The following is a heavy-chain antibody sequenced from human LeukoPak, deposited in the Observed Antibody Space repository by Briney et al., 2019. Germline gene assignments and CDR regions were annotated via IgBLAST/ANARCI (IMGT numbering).Heavy chain of an antibody. CDR3: ARKLGGFGDYGWYFDL. Sequence: GGSLRLSCAASGFTFSSYWMNWVRQAPGKGLEWVANIKQDGGEKYYVDSVKGRFTISRDNTKNSLYLQIDSLRAEDTAVYYCARKLGGFGDYGWYFDLWGRGTLVSVSS. D-gene: IGHD4-17*01. CDR1: GFTFSSYW. CDR2: IKQDGGEK. J-gene: IGHJ2*01. V-gene: IGHV3-7*01.